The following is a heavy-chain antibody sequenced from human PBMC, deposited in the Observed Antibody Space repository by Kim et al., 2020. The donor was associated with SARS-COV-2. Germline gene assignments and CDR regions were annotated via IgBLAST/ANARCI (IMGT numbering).Heavy chain of an antibody. CDR3: ARGGYSNFDF. V-gene: IGHV3-7*01. Sequence: EKNYVDSVKGRFTISRDNAKSSLYLQMNFLTADDTAVFYCARGGYSNFDFWGQGTRVTVSS. J-gene: IGHJ4*02. D-gene: IGHD4-4*01. CDR2: EK.